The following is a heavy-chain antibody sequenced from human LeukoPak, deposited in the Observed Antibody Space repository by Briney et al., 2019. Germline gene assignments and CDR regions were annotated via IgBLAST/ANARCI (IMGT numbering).Heavy chain of an antibody. CDR2: ITWNGDRT. Sequence: SGGSLRLSCAASGFTFANYGMSWVRQAPGKGLEWVSGITWNGDRTGYADSVKGRFTISRDNAKNFLYLQMNSLRVEDTALYYCASGCYYGSTGYYGLGYWGQGSLVTVSS. D-gene: IGHD3-22*01. CDR3: ASGCYYGSTGYYGLGY. CDR1: GFTFANYG. V-gene: IGHV3-20*04. J-gene: IGHJ4*02.